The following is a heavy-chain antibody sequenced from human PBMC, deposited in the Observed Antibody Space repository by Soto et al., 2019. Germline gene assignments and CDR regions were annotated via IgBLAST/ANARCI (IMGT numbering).Heavy chain of an antibody. J-gene: IGHJ4*02. D-gene: IGHD6-25*01. CDR3: TRGGGDF. Sequence: PSETLSLTCTVSGGSINTYYWSWIRQPPGKGLEWIGYIYYSGSDSGSTNYIPSLKSRVTISVDTSKNQFSLRLTSVTAADTAVYFCTRGGGDFWGQGTLVTGSS. V-gene: IGHV4-59*01. CDR2: IYYSGSDSGST. CDR1: GGSINTYY.